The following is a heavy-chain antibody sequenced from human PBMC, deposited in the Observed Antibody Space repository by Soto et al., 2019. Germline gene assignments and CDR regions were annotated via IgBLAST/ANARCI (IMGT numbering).Heavy chain of an antibody. V-gene: IGHV1-18*01. D-gene: IGHD6-6*01. CDR2: ISAYNGNT. CDR1: GYTFTSYG. Sequence: QVQLVQSGAEVKKPGASVKVSCQASGYTFTSYGIIWVRQAPGHGLEWMGWISAYNGNTNYAQKPQGRVTMTTDTSTRTASMEMRSLISDHTAAYYWARGSASSAIYFSSYGMDVWAQGTTVTFSS. J-gene: IGHJ6*02. CDR3: ARGSASSAIYFSSYGMDV.